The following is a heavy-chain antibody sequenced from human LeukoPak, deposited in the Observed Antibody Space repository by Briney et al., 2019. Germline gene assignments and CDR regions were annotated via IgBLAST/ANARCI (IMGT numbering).Heavy chain of an antibody. D-gene: IGHD3-9*01. CDR2: IYYSGST. CDR3: ARATYDDLSTGYYGVFDS. Sequence: SETLSLTCTVSGGSISSYYWSWIRQPPGKGLEWIGYIYYSGSTNYNPSLKSRVTISVDTSKNQFSLKLNSVTAADTAVYYCARATYDDLSTGYYGVFDSWGQGILVTVSS. J-gene: IGHJ4*02. V-gene: IGHV4-59*12. CDR1: GGSISSYY.